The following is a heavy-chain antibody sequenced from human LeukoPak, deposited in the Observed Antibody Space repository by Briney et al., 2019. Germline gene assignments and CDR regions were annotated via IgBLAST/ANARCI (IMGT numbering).Heavy chain of an antibody. D-gene: IGHD5-24*01. CDR3: ARGSEMATGTAFDY. Sequence: GGSLRLSCAASGFTFSSYWMSWVRQAPGKGLEWVANIKQDGSEKYYVDSVKGRFTISRDNSKNTLYLQMNSLRAEDTAVYYCARGSEMATGTAFDYWGQGTLVTVSS. CDR1: GFTFSSYW. V-gene: IGHV3-7*03. J-gene: IGHJ4*02. CDR2: IKQDGSEK.